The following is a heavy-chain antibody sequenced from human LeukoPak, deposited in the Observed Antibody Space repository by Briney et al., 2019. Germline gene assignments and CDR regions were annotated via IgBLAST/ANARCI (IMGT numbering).Heavy chain of an antibody. J-gene: IGHJ6*03. V-gene: IGHV4-59*01. CDR3: ARDRVGFRRTGNYYYMDV. Sequence: SETLSLTCTVSGGSISSYYWSWIRQPPGKGLEWIGYIYYSGSTNYNPSLKSRVTISVDTSKNQFSLKLSSVTAADTAVYYCARDRVGFRRTGNYYYMDVWGKGTTVTVSS. D-gene: IGHD3-10*01. CDR1: GGSISSYY. CDR2: IYYSGST.